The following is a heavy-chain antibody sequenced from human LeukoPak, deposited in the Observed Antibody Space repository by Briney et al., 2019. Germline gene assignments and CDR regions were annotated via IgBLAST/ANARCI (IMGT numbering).Heavy chain of an antibody. CDR3: ARGAGSGPENYFDY. V-gene: IGHV3-48*03. CDR1: GFTFSSYE. J-gene: IGHJ4*02. D-gene: IGHD6-19*01. Sequence: PGGSLRLSCAASGFTFSSYEMNWVRQAPGKGLEWVSYISSSGSTIYYADSVKGRFTISRDNAKNPLYLQMNSLRAEDTAVYYCARGAGSGPENYFDYWGQGTLVTVSS. CDR2: ISSSGSTI.